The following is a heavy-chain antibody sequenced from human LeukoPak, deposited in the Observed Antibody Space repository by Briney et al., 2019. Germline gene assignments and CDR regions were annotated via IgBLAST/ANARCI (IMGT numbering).Heavy chain of an antibody. V-gene: IGHV4-34*01. CDR1: GGSFSGYY. CDR3: ARNWNQDHNWFDP. J-gene: IGHJ5*02. Sequence: SETLSLTCAVYGGSFSGYYWSWIRQPPGKGLEWIGEINHSGSTNYNPSLKSRVTISVDTSKNQFSLKLSSVTAADTAVYYCARNWNQDHNWFDPWGQGTLVTVSS. CDR2: INHSGST. D-gene: IGHD1-1*01.